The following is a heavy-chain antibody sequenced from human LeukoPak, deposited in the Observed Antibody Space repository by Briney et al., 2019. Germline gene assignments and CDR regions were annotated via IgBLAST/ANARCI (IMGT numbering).Heavy chain of an antibody. CDR3: TRPFYGGNSAGAFDI. Sequence: KPGGSLRLSCAASGFTFSSYSMNWVRQAPGKGLEWVSSISSSSRYIFYADSVKGRFTISRDNAKNSLYLQMNSLRDEDTAVYYCTRPFYGGNSAGAFDIWGQGTMVTVSS. J-gene: IGHJ3*02. CDR1: GFTFSSYS. D-gene: IGHD4-23*01. CDR2: ISSSSRYI. V-gene: IGHV3-21*01.